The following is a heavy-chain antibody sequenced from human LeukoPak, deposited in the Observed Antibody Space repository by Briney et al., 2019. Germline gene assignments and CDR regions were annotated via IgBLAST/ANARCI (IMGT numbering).Heavy chain of an antibody. CDR1: GFTFSSYA. D-gene: IGHD3-10*01. J-gene: IGHJ4*02. Sequence: GGSLRLSCVASGFTFSSYAVSWVRQAPGKGLEWVSSIIGSGGNTYYADSVKGRFTISRDNSKNTLYLQMNSLRAEDTAVYYCAKDAYGAGSGVTSFDYWGQGTLVTASS. V-gene: IGHV3-23*01. CDR2: IIGSGGNT. CDR3: AKDAYGAGSGVTSFDY.